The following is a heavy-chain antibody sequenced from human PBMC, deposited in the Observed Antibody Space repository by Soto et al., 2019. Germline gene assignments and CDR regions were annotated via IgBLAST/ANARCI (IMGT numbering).Heavy chain of an antibody. CDR1: GFTFSSYA. CDR3: AKEGDSLCGSYYYSYMDV. J-gene: IGHJ6*03. D-gene: IGHD5-12*01. Sequence: PGGSLRLSCAASGFTFSSYAMSWVRQAPGKGLEWVSAISGSGGSTYYADSVKGRFTISRDNSKNTLYLQMNSLRAEHTAVYYRAKEGDSLCGSYYYSYMDVWAKGNTVNVSS. CDR2: ISGSGGST. V-gene: IGHV3-23*01.